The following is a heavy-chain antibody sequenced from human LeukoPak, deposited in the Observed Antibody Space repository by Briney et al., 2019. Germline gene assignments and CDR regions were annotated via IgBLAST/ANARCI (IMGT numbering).Heavy chain of an antibody. CDR2: ISESGSTI. D-gene: IGHD3-3*01. Sequence: GGSLRLSCAASGFTLSSYEMNWVRQAPGKGLEWVSYISESGSTIYYADSVKGRFTISRDNAKNSLYLQMNSLRAEDTAVYYCARERTYYDFWSGSYWGQGTLVTVSS. V-gene: IGHV3-48*03. CDR1: GFTLSSYE. CDR3: ARERTYYDFWSGSY. J-gene: IGHJ4*02.